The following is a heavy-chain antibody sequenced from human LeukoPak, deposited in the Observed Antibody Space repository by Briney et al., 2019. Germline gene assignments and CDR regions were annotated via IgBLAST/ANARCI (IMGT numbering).Heavy chain of an antibody. Sequence: ASVKVSCKASGGTFSSYAISWVRQAPGQGLEWMGRISPILGIANYAQKSQGRVTITADKSTSTAYMELSSLRSEDTAVYYCARDIYCSSTSCYNGNWFDPWGQGTLVTVSS. CDR1: GGTFSSYA. CDR2: ISPILGIA. J-gene: IGHJ5*02. CDR3: ARDIYCSSTSCYNGNWFDP. D-gene: IGHD2-2*02. V-gene: IGHV1-69*04.